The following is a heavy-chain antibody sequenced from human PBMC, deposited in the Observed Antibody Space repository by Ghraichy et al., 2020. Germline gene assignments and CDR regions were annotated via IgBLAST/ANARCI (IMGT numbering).Heavy chain of an antibody. CDR2: ISYDGSNK. CDR1: GFTFSSYA. CDR3: AIAARGLGFDY. Sequence: GGSLRLSCAASGFTFSSYAMHWVRQAPGKGLEWVAVISYDGSNKYYADSVKGRFTISRDNSKNTLYLQMNSLRAEDTAVYYCAIAARGLGFDYWGQGTLVTVSS. V-gene: IGHV3-30-3*01. D-gene: IGHD3-16*01. J-gene: IGHJ4*02.